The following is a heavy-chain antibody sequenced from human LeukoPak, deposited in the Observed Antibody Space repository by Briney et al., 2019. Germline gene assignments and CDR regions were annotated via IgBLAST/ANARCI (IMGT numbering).Heavy chain of an antibody. Sequence: PGGSLRLSCTASGFTFSRYWMTWVRQAPGKGLEWVANIKEDGSEKYYVDSLKGRVVISRDNAKRSFYLQLNNLRVDDTAVYYCAREWNSGWGGTYLDTWGLGTQVTVSS. D-gene: IGHD3-16*01. CDR1: GFTFSRYW. CDR2: IKEDGSEK. J-gene: IGHJ4*02. V-gene: IGHV3-7*01. CDR3: AREWNSGWGGTYLDT.